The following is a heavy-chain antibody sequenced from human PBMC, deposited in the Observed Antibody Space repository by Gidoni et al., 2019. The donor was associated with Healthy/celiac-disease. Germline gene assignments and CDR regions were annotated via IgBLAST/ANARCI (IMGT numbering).Heavy chain of an antibody. V-gene: IGHV1-8*01. Sequence: QVQLLQSGAEVKKPGASVKVSCKASGYTFTSYDINWVRQATGQGLEWMGWMNPNSGNTGYAQKFQGRVTMTRNTSISTAYMELSSLRSEDTAVYYCARGGRYCSSTSCRLYDYYYMDVWGKGTTVTVSS. D-gene: IGHD2-2*01. CDR2: MNPNSGNT. J-gene: IGHJ6*03. CDR3: ARGGRYCSSTSCRLYDYYYMDV. CDR1: GYTFTSYD.